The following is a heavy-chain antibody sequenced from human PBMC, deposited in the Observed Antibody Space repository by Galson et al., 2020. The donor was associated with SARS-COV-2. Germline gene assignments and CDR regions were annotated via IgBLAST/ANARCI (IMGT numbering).Heavy chain of an antibody. CDR2: IYYSGST. CDR3: ARAYYDFWSGSYYHYMDV. CDR1: GDSISSRY. Sequence: SETLSLTCTVSGDSISSRYWSWIRQPPGKGLEWIGYIYYSGSTNYNPSLKSRVTISIDTSKNQFSLKLNSVTAADTAVYYCARAYYDFWSGSYYHYMDVWGKGTTVTVSS. V-gene: IGHV4-59*11. D-gene: IGHD3-3*01. J-gene: IGHJ6*03.